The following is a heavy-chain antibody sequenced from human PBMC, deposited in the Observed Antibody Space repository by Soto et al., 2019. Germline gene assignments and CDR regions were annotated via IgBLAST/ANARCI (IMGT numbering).Heavy chain of an antibody. CDR2: ISYDGSNK. V-gene: IGHV3-30-3*01. J-gene: IGHJ5*02. D-gene: IGHD6-13*01. CDR3: ARDFWAAAAGTGWFDP. Sequence: QVQLVESGGGVVQPGRSLRLSCAASGFTFSSYAMHWVRQAPGKGLEWVAVISYDGSNKYYADSVKGRFTISRDNSKNTLYLQMISLRAEDTAVYYCARDFWAAAAGTGWFDPWGQGTLVTVSS. CDR1: GFTFSSYA.